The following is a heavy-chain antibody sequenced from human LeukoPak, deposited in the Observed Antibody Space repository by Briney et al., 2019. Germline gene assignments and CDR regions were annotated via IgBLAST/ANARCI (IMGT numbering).Heavy chain of an antibody. CDR1: GFTFSSYS. CDR3: ARVGAPGGYYYYGMDV. V-gene: IGHV3-21*01. CDR2: ISSSSSYI. Sequence: PGGSLRLSCAASGFTFSSYSMNWVRQAPGKGLEWVSSISSSSSYIYYADSVKGRFTISRDNAKNSLYLQMNSLRAEDTAVYYCARVGAPGGYYYYGMDVWGQGATVTVSS. D-gene: IGHD3-10*01. J-gene: IGHJ6*02.